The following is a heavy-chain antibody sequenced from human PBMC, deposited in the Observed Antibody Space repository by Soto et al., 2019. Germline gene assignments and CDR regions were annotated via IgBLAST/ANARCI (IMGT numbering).Heavy chain of an antibody. CDR3: ARNYYDSSGYSYNWFDP. V-gene: IGHV4-39*01. J-gene: IGHJ5*02. D-gene: IGHD3-22*01. CDR1: GGSISSSSYY. CDR2: IYYSGST. Sequence: SETLSLTCTVSGGSISSSSYYWGWIRQPPGKGLEWIGSIYYSGSTYYNPSLKSRVTISVDTSKNQFSLKLSSVTAADTAVYYCARNYYDSSGYSYNWFDPWGQGTLVTVSS.